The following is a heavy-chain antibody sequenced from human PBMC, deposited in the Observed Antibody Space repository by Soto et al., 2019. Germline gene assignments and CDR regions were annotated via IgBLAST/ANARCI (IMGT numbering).Heavy chain of an antibody. CDR1: GGTFNRHG. D-gene: IGHD3-22*01. V-gene: IGHV1-69*06. CDR2: TIPVFGTP. Sequence: SVKVSCKASGGTFNRHGISWVRQAPGQGLEWMGGTIPVFGTPKYAQEFQGRVTVSVDKSTSTAYMELSSLRSEDTAVYYCARGLSDGFITYFDFYVMDVWGQGTAVTVSS. CDR3: ARGLSDGFITYFDFYVMDV. J-gene: IGHJ6*02.